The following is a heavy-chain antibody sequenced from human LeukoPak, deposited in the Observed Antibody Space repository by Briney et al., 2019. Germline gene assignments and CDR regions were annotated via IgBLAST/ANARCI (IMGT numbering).Heavy chain of an antibody. CDR3: ARVAGSYCSGGSCYSNY. V-gene: IGHV1-18*01. CDR1: GYTFTSYG. CDR2: ISAYNGNT. Sequence: GASVKVSCKASGYTFTSYGISWVRQAPGQGLEWMGWISAYNGNTNYAQKLQGRVTMTTDTSTSTAYMELRSLRSDDTAVYYCARVAGSYCSGGSCYSNYWGQGTLVTVSS. D-gene: IGHD2-15*01. J-gene: IGHJ4*02.